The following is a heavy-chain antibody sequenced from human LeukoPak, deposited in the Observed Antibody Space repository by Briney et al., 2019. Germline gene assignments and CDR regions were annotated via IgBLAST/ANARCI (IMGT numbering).Heavy chain of an antibody. V-gene: IGHV4-59*08. J-gene: IGHJ4*02. CDR1: GGSISSYY. Sequence: SETLSLTCTVSGGSISSYYWSWIRQPPGKGLEWIGYIYYSGSTNYNPSLKSRVTISVDTSKNQFSLKLSSVTAADTAVYYCARSSLMVGATLFVYWGQGTLVAVSS. CDR3: ARSSLMVGATLFVY. CDR2: IYYSGST. D-gene: IGHD1-26*01.